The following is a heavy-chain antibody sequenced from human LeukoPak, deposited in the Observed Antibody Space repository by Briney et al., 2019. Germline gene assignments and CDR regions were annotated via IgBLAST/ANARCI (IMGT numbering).Heavy chain of an antibody. CDR3: AGVGVPRGYSYGQLDY. V-gene: IGHV4-59*01. D-gene: IGHD5-18*01. Sequence: PSETLSLTCTVSGGSISSYYWSRIRQPPGKGLEWIGYIYYSGSTNYNPSLKSRVTISVDTSKNQFSLKLSSVTAADTAVYYCAGVGVPRGYSYGQLDYWGQGTLVTVSS. J-gene: IGHJ4*02. CDR2: IYYSGST. CDR1: GGSISSYY.